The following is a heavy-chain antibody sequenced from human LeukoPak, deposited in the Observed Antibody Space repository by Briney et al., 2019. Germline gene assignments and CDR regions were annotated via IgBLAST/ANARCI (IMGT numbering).Heavy chain of an antibody. V-gene: IGHV5-51*01. CDR3: ARRGYSYGSYWYFDL. Sequence: GESLKISCKGSGYSFTSYWIGWVRQMPGKGLEWMRIIYPGDSDTRYSPSFQGQVTISADKSISTAYLQWSSLKASDTAMYYCARRGYSYGSYWYFDLWGRGTLVTVSS. D-gene: IGHD5-18*01. J-gene: IGHJ2*01. CDR2: IYPGDSDT. CDR1: GYSFTSYW.